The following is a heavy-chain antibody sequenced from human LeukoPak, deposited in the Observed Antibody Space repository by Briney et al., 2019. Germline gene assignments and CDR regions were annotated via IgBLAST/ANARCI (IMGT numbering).Heavy chain of an antibody. CDR3: ARVSDSSGYSSPAHPFDY. J-gene: IGHJ4*02. Sequence: ASVKVSCKASGYTFTSYYMHWVRQAPGQGLEWMGIINPSGGSTSYAQKFQGRVTMTRDMSTSTVYMELSSVTAADTAVYYCARVSDSSGYSSPAHPFDYWGQGTLVTVSS. CDR1: GYTFTSYY. D-gene: IGHD3-22*01. V-gene: IGHV1-46*01. CDR2: INPSGGST.